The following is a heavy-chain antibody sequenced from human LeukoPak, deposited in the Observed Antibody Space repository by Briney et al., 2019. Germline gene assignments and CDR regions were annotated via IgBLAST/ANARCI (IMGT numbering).Heavy chain of an antibody. CDR2: INQGGSEK. V-gene: IGHV3-7*01. D-gene: IGHD3-10*01. Sequence: GGSLRLSCAVSGFAFTNYWMSWVRQAPGKGPEWVAKINQGGSEKGYVDSVKGRFTISRDNAKSSVFLQMDNLRVEDTAVYFCARDYFGSGRHYYGLDVWGQGTTVIVSS. CDR3: ARDYFGSGRHYYGLDV. J-gene: IGHJ6*02. CDR1: GFAFTNYW.